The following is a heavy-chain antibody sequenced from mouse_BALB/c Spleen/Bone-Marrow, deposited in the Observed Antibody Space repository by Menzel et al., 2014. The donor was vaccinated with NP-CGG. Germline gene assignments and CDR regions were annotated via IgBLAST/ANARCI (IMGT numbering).Heavy chain of an antibody. CDR3: ARDSNDY. CDR1: GFTFSSYG. Sequence: EVQGVVSGGGLVQPGGSLKLPCAASGFTFSSYGMSWVRQTPDKRLELVATINSNGGSTYYPDSVKGRFTISRDNAKNTLYLQMSSLKSEDTAMYYCARDSNDYWGQGTTLTVSS. CDR2: INSNGGST. J-gene: IGHJ2*01. V-gene: IGHV5-6-3*01.